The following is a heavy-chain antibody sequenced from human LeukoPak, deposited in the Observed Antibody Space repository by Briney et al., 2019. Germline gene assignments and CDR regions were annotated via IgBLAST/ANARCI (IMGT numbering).Heavy chain of an antibody. CDR2: IIPIFGTA. CDR1: GGTSSSYA. V-gene: IGHV1-69*13. J-gene: IGHJ4*02. D-gene: IGHD2-15*01. Sequence: ASVKVSCKASGGTSSSYAISWVRQAPGQGLEWMGGIIPIFGTANYAQKFQGRVTITADESTSTAYMELSSLRSEDTAVYYCARGYVSGSGGSLFDYWGQGTLVTVSS. CDR3: ARGYVSGSGGSLFDY.